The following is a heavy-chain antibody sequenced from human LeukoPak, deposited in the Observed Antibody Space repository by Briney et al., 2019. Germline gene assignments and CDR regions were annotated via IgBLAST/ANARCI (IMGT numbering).Heavy chain of an antibody. D-gene: IGHD1-26*01. CDR2: LSHSGSS. CDR3: AREAYGSYLYY. V-gene: IGHV4-38-2*02. CDR1: GYSISSGYY. J-gene: IGHJ4*02. Sequence: PSETLSLTCTVSGYSISSGYYWDWIRQPPGKGLEWIGTLSHSGSSYYNPSLKSRVTISVDTSKNQFSLNLSSVTAADTAVYYCAREAYGSYLYYWGQGTLVTVSS.